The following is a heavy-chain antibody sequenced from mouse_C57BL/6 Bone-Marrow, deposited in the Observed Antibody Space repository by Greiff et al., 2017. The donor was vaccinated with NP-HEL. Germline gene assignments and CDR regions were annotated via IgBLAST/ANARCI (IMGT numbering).Heavy chain of an antibody. CDR1: GYAFTNYL. J-gene: IGHJ4*01. CDR2: INPGSGGT. CDR3: AISYDYCYAMDY. Sequence: QVQLQQSGAELVRPGTSVKVSCKASGYAFTNYLIEWVKQRPGQGLEWIGVINPGSGGTNYNEKFKGKATLTADKYSSTAYMQLSSLTSEDSAVYFCAISYDYCYAMDYWGQGTSVTVSS. D-gene: IGHD2-4*01. V-gene: IGHV1-54*01.